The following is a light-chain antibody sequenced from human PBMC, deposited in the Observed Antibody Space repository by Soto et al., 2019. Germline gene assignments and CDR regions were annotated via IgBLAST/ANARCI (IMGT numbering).Light chain of an antibody. CDR3: VSWDDSLSGLV. J-gene: IGLJ1*01. CDR1: SSTIGAGYD. V-gene: IGLV1-40*01. Sequence: QPVLTQPPSVSGAPGQRVTISCTGSSSTIGAGYDVHWYQHLPGTAPKLLIYGNHNRPSGVPDRFSGSKSGTSASLAISGLRSEDEADYYCVSWDDSLSGLVFGTGAKVTVL. CDR2: GNH.